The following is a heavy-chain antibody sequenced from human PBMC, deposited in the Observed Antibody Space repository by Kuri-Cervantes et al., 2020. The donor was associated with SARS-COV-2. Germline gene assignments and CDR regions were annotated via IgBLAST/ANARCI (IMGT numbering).Heavy chain of an antibody. CDR3: AGSSGWYTYYYYGMDV. D-gene: IGHD6-19*01. CDR1: GGSISSYY. CDR2: IYYSGST. J-gene: IGHJ6*02. V-gene: IGHV4-59*01. Sequence: SETLSFTCTVLGGSISSYYWSWIRQPPGKGLEWIGYIYYSGSTNYNPSLKSRVTISVDTSKNQFSLKLSSVTAADTAVYYCAGSSGWYTYYYYGMDVWGQGTTVTVSS.